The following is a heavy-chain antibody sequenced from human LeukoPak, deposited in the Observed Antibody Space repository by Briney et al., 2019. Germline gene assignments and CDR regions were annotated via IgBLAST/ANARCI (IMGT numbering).Heavy chain of an antibody. CDR1: GFTFSDYY. Sequence: GGSLRLSCAASGFTFSDYYMSWICQAPGKGLEWVSYISSSSSYTNYADSVKGRFTISRDNAKNSLYLQMNSLRAEDTAVYYCARAGDIVVVPAAHIDYWGQGTLVTVSS. CDR2: ISSSSSYT. D-gene: IGHD2-2*01. J-gene: IGHJ4*02. CDR3: ARAGDIVVVPAAHIDY. V-gene: IGHV3-11*06.